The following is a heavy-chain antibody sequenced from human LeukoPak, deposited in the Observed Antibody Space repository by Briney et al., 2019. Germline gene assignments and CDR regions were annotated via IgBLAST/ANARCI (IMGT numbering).Heavy chain of an antibody. CDR2: ISSTGTYT. J-gene: IGHJ5*02. D-gene: IGHD3-10*01. Sequence: GGCLRLSCAASGFIFSGFSMNWVRQAPGKGLEWVSSISSTGTYTYYADSVKGRFTISRDNAKNSLFLQMNSLRTEDTAVYYCAKGGEGPWGQGTLVTVSS. CDR1: GFIFSGFS. CDR3: AKGGEGP. V-gene: IGHV3-21*01.